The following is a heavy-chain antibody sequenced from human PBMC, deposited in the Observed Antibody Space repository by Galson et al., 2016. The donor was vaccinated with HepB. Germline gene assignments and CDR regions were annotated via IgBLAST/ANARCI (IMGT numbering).Heavy chain of an antibody. J-gene: IGHJ4*02. V-gene: IGHV2-5*02. CDR3: YLEHGHPYYFDR. D-gene: IGHD1-1*01. CDR2: IYWDDDD. CDR1: GLSLSTNGVG. Sequence: PALVKPTQTLRLTCSLSGLSLSTNGVGVGWIRQSPGKALEWLALIYWDDDDRYSPSLRKRVTITKDTSKNQVVLTVTKMEPADTGTYFCYLEHGHPYYFDRWGQGTLVTVSS.